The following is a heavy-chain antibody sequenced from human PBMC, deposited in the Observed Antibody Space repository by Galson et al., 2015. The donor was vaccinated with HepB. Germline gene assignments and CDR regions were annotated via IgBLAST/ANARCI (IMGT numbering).Heavy chain of an antibody. V-gene: IGHV1-24*01. J-gene: IGHJ3*02. Sequence: SVKVSCKVSGYTLTELSMHWVRQAPGKGLEWMGGFDPEDGETIYAQKFQGRVTMTEDTSTDTAYMELSSLRSEDTAVYYCATAMKWEPRAFDIWGQGTMVTVSS. CDR2: FDPEDGET. D-gene: IGHD1-26*01. CDR1: GYTLTELS. CDR3: ATAMKWEPRAFDI.